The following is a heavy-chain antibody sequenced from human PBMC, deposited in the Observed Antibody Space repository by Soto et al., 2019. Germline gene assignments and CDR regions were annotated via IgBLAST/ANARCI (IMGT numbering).Heavy chain of an antibody. CDR2: ISCYNGDT. CDR1: GYAFTHHG. CDR3: ARVPSNTSGRYQFFDF. D-gene: IGHD3-3*01. J-gene: IGHJ4*02. Sequence: QVQLVQSGTEVKKPGASVKVSCMASGYAFTHHGISWVRQAPGQGPEWMGWISCYNGDTKYAQNVQGRVTLTTDTSATTAYMELRSLRSDDTAVYYCARVPSNTSGRYQFFDFWGQGTLVAVFS. V-gene: IGHV1-18*01.